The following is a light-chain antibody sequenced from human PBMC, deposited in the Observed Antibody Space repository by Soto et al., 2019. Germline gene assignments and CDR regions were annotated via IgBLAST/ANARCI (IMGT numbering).Light chain of an antibody. V-gene: IGKV3-11*01. CDR3: QQRGDWPLT. Sequence: EIVLTQSPATLSLSPGERATLSCRTSQSVSSYLAWFQQKPGQPPRLLMYDASNRATGIPARFSGSGSGTDFTLTISSLEPEDFAVYYCQQRGDWPLTFGGGTKLEI. CDR2: DAS. J-gene: IGKJ4*01. CDR1: QSVSSY.